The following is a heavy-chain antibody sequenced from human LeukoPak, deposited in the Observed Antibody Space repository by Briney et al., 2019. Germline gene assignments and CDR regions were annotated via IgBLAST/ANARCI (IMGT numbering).Heavy chain of an antibody. CDR3: AKERYYGSGSSEYFQH. CDR2: ISYDGSNK. CDR1: GFTFSSYG. J-gene: IGHJ1*01. D-gene: IGHD3-10*01. Sequence: GGSVRLSCAASGFTFSSYGMHCVREAPGKGLEGVAVISYDGSNKYYADSVKGRFTISRDNSKNTLYLQMNSLRAEDTAVYYCAKERYYGSGSSEYFQHWSQGTLVTVSS. V-gene: IGHV3-30*18.